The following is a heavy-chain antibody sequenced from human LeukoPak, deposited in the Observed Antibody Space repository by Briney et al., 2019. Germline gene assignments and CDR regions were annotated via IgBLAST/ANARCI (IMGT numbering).Heavy chain of an antibody. CDR2: ISGSGGST. J-gene: IGHJ4*02. CDR1: GFTFSSYA. D-gene: IGHD1-26*01. Sequence: GGSLRLSCAASGFTFSSYAMSWVRQAPGKELEWVSAISGSGGSTYYADSVKGRFTISRDNSKNTLYLQMNSLRAEDTAVYYRAKPPEGSSYFDYWGQGTLVTVSS. V-gene: IGHV3-23*01. CDR3: AKPPEGSSYFDY.